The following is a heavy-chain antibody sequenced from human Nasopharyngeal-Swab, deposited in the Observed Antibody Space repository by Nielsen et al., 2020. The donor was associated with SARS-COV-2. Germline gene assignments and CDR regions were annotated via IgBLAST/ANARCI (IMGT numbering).Heavy chain of an antibody. Sequence: ASVKVSCKASGYTFTSYDINWVRQATGQGLEWMGWMNPNSGNTGYAQKFQGRVTMTRNTSISTAYMELSSLRSADTAVYYCARHPITIFGVVIDYYYYGMDVWGQGTTVTVSS. J-gene: IGHJ6*02. CDR1: GYTFTSYD. CDR3: ARHPITIFGVVIDYYYYGMDV. CDR2: MNPNSGNT. V-gene: IGHV1-8*01. D-gene: IGHD3-3*01.